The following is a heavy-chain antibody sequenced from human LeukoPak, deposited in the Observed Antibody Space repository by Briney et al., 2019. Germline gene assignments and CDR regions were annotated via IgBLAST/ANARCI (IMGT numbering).Heavy chain of an antibody. D-gene: IGHD3-10*01. CDR1: GGSISSSSYY. J-gene: IGHJ4*02. CDR3: ARGSSLPGTHAPHYFDY. V-gene: IGHV4-39*07. CDR2: IYYSGST. Sequence: SETLSLTCTVSGGSISSSSYYWGWIRQPPGKGLEWIGSIYYSGSTYYNPSLKSRVTISVDTSKNQFSLKLSSVTAADAAVYYCARGSSLPGTHAPHYFDYWGQGTLVTVSS.